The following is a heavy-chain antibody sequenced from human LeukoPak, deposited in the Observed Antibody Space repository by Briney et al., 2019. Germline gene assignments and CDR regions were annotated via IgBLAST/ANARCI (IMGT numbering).Heavy chain of an antibody. CDR2: ISSSGNAI. J-gene: IGHJ6*04. D-gene: IGHD3-10*02. V-gene: IGHV3-48*03. CDR1: GFPFSSYE. Sequence: GGSLRLSCAASGFPFSSYEMNWVRQAPGKGLEWVSYISSSGNAIYYADSVKGRFTISRDNAKNSLYLQMNSLRAEDTAVYYCAELGITMIGGVWGKGTTVTISS. CDR3: AELGITMIGGV.